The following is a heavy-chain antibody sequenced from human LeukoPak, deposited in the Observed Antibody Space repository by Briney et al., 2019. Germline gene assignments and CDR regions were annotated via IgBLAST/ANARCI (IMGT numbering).Heavy chain of an antibody. CDR3: ATRIATASGNY. V-gene: IGHV3-23*01. CDR2: ISGSGGTT. Sequence: GGSLRLSCAASGSTFSSYAMSWVRQAPGKGLEWVSGISGSGGTTNYADSVKGRFTISRDNSKNTLYLQMNSLRVEDTAVYYCATRIATASGNYWGQGTLVTVSS. CDR1: GSTFSSYA. D-gene: IGHD6-13*01. J-gene: IGHJ4*02.